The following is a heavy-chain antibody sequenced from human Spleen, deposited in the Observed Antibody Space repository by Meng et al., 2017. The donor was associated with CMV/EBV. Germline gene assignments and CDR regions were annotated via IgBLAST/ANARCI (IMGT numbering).Heavy chain of an antibody. Sequence: SGFTFSNSATLWVRQAPSKGLEWVAITAYDNNSKYYAESVKGRFTISRDNSKNTLYLQMNSLRVEDTAVYYCARGGVAVTTSYFDSWGQGTLVTVSS. CDR1: GFTFSNSA. CDR3: ARGGVAVTTSYFDS. CDR2: TAYDNNSK. V-gene: IGHV3-30*01. J-gene: IGHJ4*02. D-gene: IGHD2-21*02.